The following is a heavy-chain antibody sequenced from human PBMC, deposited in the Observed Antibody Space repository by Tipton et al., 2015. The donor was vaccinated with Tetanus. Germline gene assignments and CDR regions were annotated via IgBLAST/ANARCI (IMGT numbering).Heavy chain of an antibody. J-gene: IGHJ4*02. D-gene: IGHD3-10*01. CDR2: INHSGST. V-gene: IGHV4-34*01. CDR1: GGSFSGYY. Sequence: TLSLTCAVYGGSFSGYYWSWIRQPPGKGLEWIGEINHSGSTNYNPSLKSRVTISVDTSKNQFSLKLSSVTAADTAVYYCARKGRITMVRGATTPLDYWGQGTLVTVSS. CDR3: ARKGRITMVRGATTPLDY.